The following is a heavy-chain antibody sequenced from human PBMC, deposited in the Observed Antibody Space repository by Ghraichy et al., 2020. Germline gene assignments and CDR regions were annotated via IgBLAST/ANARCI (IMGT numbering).Heavy chain of an antibody. Sequence: SETLSLTCTVSGYSISSGYYWGWIRQPPGKGLEWIGSIYHSGSTYYNPSLKSRVTISVDTSKNQFSLKLSSVTAADTAVYYCARLDYYDSSGYYSPDAFDIWGQGTMVTVSS. V-gene: IGHV4-38-2*02. CDR2: IYHSGST. CDR3: ARLDYYDSSGYYSPDAFDI. CDR1: GYSISSGYY. J-gene: IGHJ3*02. D-gene: IGHD3-22*01.